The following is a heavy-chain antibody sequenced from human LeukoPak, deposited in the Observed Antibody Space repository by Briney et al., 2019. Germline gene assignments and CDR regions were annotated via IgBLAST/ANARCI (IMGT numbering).Heavy chain of an antibody. D-gene: IGHD3-22*01. Sequence: GGSLRLSCAASGFTFSNYAMAWVRQAPGKGLEWASGMTADGSQIYYADSVKGRYTISRDNSKNTLYLQMNSLRGEDTAVYFCVKRDYPDSSGYAPLFDHSGQGTLATVSP. CDR1: GFTFSNYA. V-gene: IGHV3-23*01. CDR2: MTADGSQI. CDR3: VKRDYPDSSGYAPLFDH. J-gene: IGHJ4*02.